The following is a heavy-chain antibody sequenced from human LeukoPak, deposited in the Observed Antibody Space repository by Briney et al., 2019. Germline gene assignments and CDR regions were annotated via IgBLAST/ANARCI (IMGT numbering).Heavy chain of an antibody. J-gene: IGHJ5*02. D-gene: IGHD3-22*01. V-gene: IGHV4-59*01. Sequence: PSEALSLTCTVSGGSFSSYYWRWIRQPPGKGLEWIGYICYNGSNKYNPSLKRRVTISVDTSKSQFSLKVSSVTAADTAVYYCARHYDSSGYYYVNWFDPWGQGTLVTVSS. CDR3: ARHYDSSGYYYVNWFDP. CDR1: GGSFSSYY. CDR2: ICYNGSN.